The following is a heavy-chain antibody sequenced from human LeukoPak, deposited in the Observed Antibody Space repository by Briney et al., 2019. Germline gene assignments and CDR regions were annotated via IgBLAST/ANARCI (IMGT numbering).Heavy chain of an antibody. D-gene: IGHD5-12*01. J-gene: IGHJ6*02. Sequence: ASVKVSRKASGYTFTSYDINWVRQATGQGLEWMGWMNPNSGNTGYAQKFQGRVTMTRNTSISTAYMELSSLRSEDTAVYYCATYSGYDPYYYYGMDVWGQGTTVTVSS. CDR1: GYTFTSYD. CDR3: ATYSGYDPYYYYGMDV. CDR2: MNPNSGNT. V-gene: IGHV1-8*01.